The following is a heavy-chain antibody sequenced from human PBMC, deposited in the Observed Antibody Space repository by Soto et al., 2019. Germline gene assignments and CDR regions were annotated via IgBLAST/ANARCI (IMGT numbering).Heavy chain of an antibody. CDR2: IYHSGST. Sequence: QLQLQESGSGLVKPSQTLSLTCAVSGGSISSGGYSWSWIRQPPGKGLEWIGYIYHSGSTYYNPSPKGRVTLSVDRSQNQVSLKLNSGTAAGTAVYYCARVPLYWGQGTLVTVSS. V-gene: IGHV4-30-2*01. CDR3: ARVPLY. CDR1: GGSISSGGYS. J-gene: IGHJ4*02.